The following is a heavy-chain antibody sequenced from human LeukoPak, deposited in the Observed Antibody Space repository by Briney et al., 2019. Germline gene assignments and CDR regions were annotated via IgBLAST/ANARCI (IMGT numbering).Heavy chain of an antibody. D-gene: IGHD6-6*01. V-gene: IGHV5-51*01. Sequence: GESLKISCKASGYSFITHWIGWVRQMPGKGLEWMGIIYPGDSDVRYSPSFEGQVTISADKSISTAYLQWSSLKASDTAMYYCARHRKEKHYKPTRIAARFSSPDDYYFDYWGQGTLVTVSS. CDR3: ARHRKEKHYKPTRIAARFSSPDDYYFDY. CDR2: IYPGDSDV. CDR1: GYSFITHW. J-gene: IGHJ4*02.